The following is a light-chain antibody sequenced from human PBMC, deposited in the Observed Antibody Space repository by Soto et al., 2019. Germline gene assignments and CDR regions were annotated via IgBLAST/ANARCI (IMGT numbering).Light chain of an antibody. J-gene: IGKJ4*01. CDR1: QSVSIY. CDR2: DAS. Sequence: EIVLTQSPATLSLSPEEGATLSCRAIQSVSIYLAWYHHKPGQAPRLLIYDASNRATGIPARFSGSGSGTDFTLTISSQEPEDFAVYYCQHRSNWPQLTFGGGTKVEIK. V-gene: IGKV3-11*01. CDR3: QHRSNWPQLT.